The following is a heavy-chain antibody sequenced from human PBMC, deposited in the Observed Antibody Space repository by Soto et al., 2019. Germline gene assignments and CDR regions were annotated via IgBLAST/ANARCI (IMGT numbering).Heavy chain of an antibody. Sequence: SGPTLVNPTRTLTLTCTFSGFALSTSGMCVSWIRQPPGKALEWLALIDWDDDKYYSTSLKTRLTISKDTSKNQVVLTMTNMDPVDTATYYCARIRLDGGITDYWGQGTLVTVP. CDR3: ARIRLDGGITDY. J-gene: IGHJ4*02. D-gene: IGHD2-15*01. CDR2: IDWDDDK. V-gene: IGHV2-70*01. CDR1: GFALSTSGMC.